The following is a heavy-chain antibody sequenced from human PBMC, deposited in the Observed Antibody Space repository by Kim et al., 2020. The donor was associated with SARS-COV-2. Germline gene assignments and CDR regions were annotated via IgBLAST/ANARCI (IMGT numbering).Heavy chain of an antibody. CDR3: ARAVVRGVITPFDY. J-gene: IGHJ4*02. CDR2: INAGNGNT. CDR1: GYTFTSYA. D-gene: IGHD3-10*01. V-gene: IGHV1-3*01. Sequence: ASVKVSCKASGYTFTSYAMHWVRQAPGQRLEWMGWINAGNGNTKYSQKFQGRVTITRDTSASTAYMELSSLRSEDTAVYYCARAVVRGVITPFDYWGQGTLVTVSS.